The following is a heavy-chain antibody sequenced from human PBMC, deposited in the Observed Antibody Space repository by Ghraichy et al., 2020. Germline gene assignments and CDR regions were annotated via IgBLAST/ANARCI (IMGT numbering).Heavy chain of an antibody. CDR3: ARGRKSSQQLVPLPFDY. J-gene: IGHJ4*02. D-gene: IGHD6-13*01. Sequence: SQTLSLTCAVYNGPFDSYYWSWIRQPPGKGLEWIGAINHSGSTNYNPSLKSRVTISVDRSKNQFSLRLSSVTASDTAVYYCARGRKSSQQLVPLPFDYWGQGTLVTVSS. CDR1: NGPFDSYY. V-gene: IGHV4-34*01. CDR2: INHSGST.